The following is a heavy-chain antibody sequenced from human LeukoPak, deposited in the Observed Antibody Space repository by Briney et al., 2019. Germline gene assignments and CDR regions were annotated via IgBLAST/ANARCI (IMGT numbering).Heavy chain of an antibody. V-gene: IGHV3-23*01. CDR1: GFTFGSYS. CDR3: AKYGSAWAYYFDF. D-gene: IGHD6-25*01. CDR2: ISGPGGGT. J-gene: IGHJ4*02. Sequence: GGSLRLSCAASGFTFGSYSMGWVRQAPGNGLEWVSAISGPGGGTYYADSVKGRFTISRDNSRNTLSLQMNSLTAEDTAIYYCAKYGSAWAYYFDFWAQGTLVTVSS.